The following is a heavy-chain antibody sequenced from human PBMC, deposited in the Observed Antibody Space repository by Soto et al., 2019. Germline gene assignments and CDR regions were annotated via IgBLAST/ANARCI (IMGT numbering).Heavy chain of an antibody. CDR2: INHSGST. CDR3: ARGFSGSTSSWYQT. Sequence: SETLSLTCAVYGGSFSGYYWSWIRQPPGKGLEWIGEINHSGSTNYSPSLKSRVTISVDTSKNQFSLKLSSVTAADTAVYYCARGFSGSTSSWYQTWGQGTLVTVSS. J-gene: IGHJ5*02. CDR1: GGSFSGYY. V-gene: IGHV4-34*01. D-gene: IGHD6-13*01.